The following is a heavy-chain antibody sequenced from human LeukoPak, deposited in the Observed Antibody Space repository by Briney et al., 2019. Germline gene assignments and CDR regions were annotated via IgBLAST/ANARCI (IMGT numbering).Heavy chain of an antibody. CDR2: IYYSGST. D-gene: IGHD6-6*01. Sequence: SETLSLTCTVSGGSISSGDYYWSWIRQPPGKGLEWIGYIYYSGSTYYNPSLKSRVTISVDTSKNQFSLKLSSVTAADTAVYYCARDIAARRIDYWGQGTLVTISS. CDR3: ARDIAARRIDY. V-gene: IGHV4-30-4*08. CDR1: GGSISSGDYY. J-gene: IGHJ4*02.